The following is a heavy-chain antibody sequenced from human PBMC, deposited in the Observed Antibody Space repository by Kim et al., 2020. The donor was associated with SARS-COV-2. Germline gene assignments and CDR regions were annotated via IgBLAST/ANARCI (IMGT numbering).Heavy chain of an antibody. CDR3: ARLNWNDHPLFDY. Sequence: SETLSLTCTVSGGSISSGGYYWSWIRQHPGKGLEWIGYIYYSGSTYYNPSLKSRVTISVDTSKNQFSLKLSSVTAADTAVYYCARLNWNDHPLFDYWGQGTLVTVSS. CDR2: IYYSGST. V-gene: IGHV4-31*03. D-gene: IGHD1-1*01. J-gene: IGHJ4*02. CDR1: GGSISSGGYY.